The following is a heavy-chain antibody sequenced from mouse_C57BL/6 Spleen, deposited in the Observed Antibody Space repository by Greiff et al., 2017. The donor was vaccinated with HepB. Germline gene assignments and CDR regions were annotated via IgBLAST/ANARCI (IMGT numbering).Heavy chain of an antibody. CDR1: GYAFSSSW. D-gene: IGHD3-2*02. CDR3: ARWGDSSGYEMAMDY. J-gene: IGHJ4*01. Sequence: VQLQESGPELVKPGASVKISCKASGYAFSSSWMNWVKQRPGKGLEWIGRIYPGDGDTNYNGKFKGKATLTADKSSSTAYMQLSSLTSEDSAVYFCARWGDSSGYEMAMDYWGQGTSVTVSS. CDR2: IYPGDGDT. V-gene: IGHV1-82*01.